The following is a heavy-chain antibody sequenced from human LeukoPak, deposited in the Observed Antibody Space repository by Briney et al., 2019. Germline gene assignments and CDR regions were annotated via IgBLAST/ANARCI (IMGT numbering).Heavy chain of an antibody. D-gene: IGHD4-11*01. Sequence: GGSLRLSCAASGFTFSSYSMNWVRQAPGKGLEWVSSISSSSSYIYYADSVKGRFTISRDNAKNSLYLQMNSLRAEDTAVYYCARDAGTITVTTNYWGQGTLVTVSS. V-gene: IGHV3-21*01. CDR2: ISSSSSYI. J-gene: IGHJ4*02. CDR3: ARDAGTITVTTNY. CDR1: GFTFSSYS.